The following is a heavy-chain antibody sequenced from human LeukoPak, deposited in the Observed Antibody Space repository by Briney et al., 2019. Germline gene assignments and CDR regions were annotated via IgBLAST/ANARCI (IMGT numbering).Heavy chain of an antibody. CDR2: INEGGDIT. CDR3: ARGDDISPGRVLEY. CDR1: GFTFSRHP. J-gene: IGHJ4*02. V-gene: IGHV3-23*01. Sequence: GSLRLSCVASGFTFSRHPMSRGRKAPGNGLELVSAINEGGDITRYADSVMRGFPISRDSSKNTLYLQMNSLRAEDTAVYYCARGDDISPGRVLEYWGRGTLVTVSS. D-gene: IGHD3-9*01.